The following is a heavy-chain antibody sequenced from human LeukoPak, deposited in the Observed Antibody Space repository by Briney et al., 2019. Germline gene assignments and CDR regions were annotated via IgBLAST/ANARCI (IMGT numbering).Heavy chain of an antibody. CDR3: ARHVDSSSWSPFDY. Sequence: GESLKISCKGSGYRFTNYWIGWVRQMPGKGLEWMGIIFPGDSDTTYSPSFQGQVTISADKSISTAYLQWSSLKASDTAMYYCARHVDSSSWSPFDYGGQGTLVTVSS. CDR1: GYRFTNYW. CDR2: IFPGDSDT. V-gene: IGHV5-51*01. D-gene: IGHD6-13*01. J-gene: IGHJ4*02.